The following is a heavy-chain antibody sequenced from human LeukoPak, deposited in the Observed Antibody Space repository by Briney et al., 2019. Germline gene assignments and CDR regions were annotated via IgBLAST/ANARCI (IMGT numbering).Heavy chain of an antibody. D-gene: IGHD4-17*01. Sequence: GGSLRLSCAASGFTFSSYAMHWVRQAPGKGLEYVSAISSNGGSTYYANSVKGRFTISRDNSKNTLYLQMGSLRAEDMAVYYCARAGSADYGDSPFDYWGQGTLVTVSS. CDR1: GFTFSSYA. V-gene: IGHV3-64*01. CDR2: ISSNGGST. J-gene: IGHJ4*02. CDR3: ARAGSADYGDSPFDY.